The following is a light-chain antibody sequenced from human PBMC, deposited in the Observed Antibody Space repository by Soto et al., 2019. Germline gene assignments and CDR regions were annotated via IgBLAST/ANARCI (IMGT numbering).Light chain of an antibody. J-gene: IGLJ1*01. CDR2: EVS. CDR1: TKDVGGYDY. Sequence: QSALTQPASVSGSPGLSITILFTGTTKDVGGYDYVSWYQLHPGKAPKLMVFEVSNRPSGVSYRFSGSKSGNTASLTISGLQAEDEADYFCSSYSISTAYLFGTGTKVTVL. CDR3: SSYSISTAYL. V-gene: IGLV2-14*01.